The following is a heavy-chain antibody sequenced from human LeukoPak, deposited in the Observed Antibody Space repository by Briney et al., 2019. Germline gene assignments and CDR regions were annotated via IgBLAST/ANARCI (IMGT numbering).Heavy chain of an antibody. J-gene: IGHJ4*02. CDR1: GFTFSSYA. D-gene: IGHD2-15*01. CDR3: AKDPCSGGSCYSADY. V-gene: IGHV3-23*01. CDR2: ISGSGGST. Sequence: GGSLRLSCAASGFTFSSYAMSWVRQAPGQGLEWVSAISGSGGSTYYADSVKGRFTISRDNSKNTLYLQMNSLRAEDTAVYYCAKDPCSGGSCYSADYWGQGTLVTVSS.